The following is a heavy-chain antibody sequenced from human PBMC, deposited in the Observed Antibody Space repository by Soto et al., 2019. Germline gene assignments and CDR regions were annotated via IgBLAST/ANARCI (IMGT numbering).Heavy chain of an antibody. V-gene: IGHV3-72*01. CDR2: IRNKANSYST. Sequence: PGGSLRLSCAASGFTFIDHYMDWVRQAPGKGLEWVGRIRNKANSYSTQYAASVKGRFTISRDDSKTSLSLQMNSLKTEDTAVYYCARRVVVAATPATFDIWGQGTMVTVSS. J-gene: IGHJ3*02. CDR1: GFTFIDHY. D-gene: IGHD2-15*01. CDR3: ARRVVVAATPATFDI.